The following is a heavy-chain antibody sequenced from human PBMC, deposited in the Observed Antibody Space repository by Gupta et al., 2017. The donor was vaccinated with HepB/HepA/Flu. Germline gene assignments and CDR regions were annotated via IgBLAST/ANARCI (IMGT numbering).Heavy chain of an antibody. Sequence: EVQLVESGGGLVQPGGSLKLSCAASGFTFSGSAMHWVRQASGKGLEWVGRIRSKANSYATAYAASVKGRFTISRDDSKNTAYLQMNSLKTEDTAVYYCTRHGPDYGDYSGMDVWGQGTTVTVSS. CDR1: GFTFSGSA. J-gene: IGHJ6*02. D-gene: IGHD4-17*01. CDR3: TRHGPDYGDYSGMDV. CDR2: IRSKANSYAT. V-gene: IGHV3-73*01.